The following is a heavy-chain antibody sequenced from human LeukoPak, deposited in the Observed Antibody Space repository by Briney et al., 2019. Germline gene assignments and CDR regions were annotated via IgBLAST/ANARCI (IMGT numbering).Heavy chain of an antibody. Sequence: SETLSLTCAVYGGSFSGYYWSWIRQPPGKGLEWIGEINHSGSTNYNPSLKSRVTISVDTSKNQFSLKLSSVTAADTAVYYCAKSYYDSSGPHAFDIWGQGTMVTVSS. J-gene: IGHJ3*02. CDR2: INHSGST. CDR1: GGSFSGYY. D-gene: IGHD3-22*01. CDR3: AKSYYDSSGPHAFDI. V-gene: IGHV4-34*01.